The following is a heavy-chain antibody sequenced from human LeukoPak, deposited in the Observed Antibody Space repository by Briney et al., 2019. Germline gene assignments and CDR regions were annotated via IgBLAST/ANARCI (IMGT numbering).Heavy chain of an antibody. CDR3: ARAEVMGATNY. J-gene: IGHJ4*02. CDR1: GFTFSDYY. Sequence: GGSLILSVAASGFTFSDYYMSWIRQAARKGLEWVSYISRSGSTIYYADSVKGRFTISRDNAKNSLYLQMNSLRAEDTAVYYCARAEVMGATNYWGQGTLVTVSS. V-gene: IGHV3-11*01. CDR2: ISRSGSTI. D-gene: IGHD1-26*01.